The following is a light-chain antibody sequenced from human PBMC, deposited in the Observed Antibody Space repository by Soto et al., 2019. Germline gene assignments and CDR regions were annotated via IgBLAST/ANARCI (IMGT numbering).Light chain of an antibody. J-gene: IGLJ1*01. Sequence: QSALTQPASVSGSPGQSITISCTGTSSDVGSYNLVSWYQQHPGKAPKLMIYEVSKRPSGVSNRFSGSKSGNTASLTISGLQAEDEADYYGGSYAGSSTDVVGTGTKLTVL. CDR3: GSYAGSSTDV. CDR2: EVS. CDR1: SSDVGSYNL. V-gene: IGLV2-23*02.